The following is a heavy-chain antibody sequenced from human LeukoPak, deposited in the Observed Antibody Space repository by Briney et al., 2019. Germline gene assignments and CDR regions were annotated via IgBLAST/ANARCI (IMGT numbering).Heavy chain of an antibody. CDR2: ISDSGRTT. J-gene: IGHJ5*02. CDR3: AKDRDGVIVPPP. CDR1: GFTFSTSA. Sequence: GGSLRLSCAASGFTFSTSAMSWVRQTPGKGLEWLSAISDSGRTTFYADSVKGRFTISRYNSKNTLFLQMNSLRAEDTAVYFCAKDRDGVIVPPPGGQGTPVTVSS. D-gene: IGHD2/OR15-2a*01. V-gene: IGHV3-23*01.